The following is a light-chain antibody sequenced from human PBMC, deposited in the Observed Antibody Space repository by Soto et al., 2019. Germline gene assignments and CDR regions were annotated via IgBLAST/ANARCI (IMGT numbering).Light chain of an antibody. V-gene: IGKV1-5*03. CDR3: QHYNSYSEA. Sequence: IQVTQSPATLSGSVGDRVTITCRASQTISSWLAWYQQKPGKAPKLLIYKASTLKSGVPSRFSGSGSGTEFTLTISSLQPDDFATYYCQHYNSYSEAFGQGTKVEIK. J-gene: IGKJ1*01. CDR2: KAS. CDR1: QTISSW.